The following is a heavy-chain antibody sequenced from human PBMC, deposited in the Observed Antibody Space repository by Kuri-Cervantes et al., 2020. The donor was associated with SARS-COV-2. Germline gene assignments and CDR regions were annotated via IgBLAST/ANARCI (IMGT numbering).Heavy chain of an antibody. D-gene: IGHD3-10*01. J-gene: IGHJ4*02. V-gene: IGHV4-59*01. Sequence: SEPLSLPCPVSGGSISSYSWSWLRQPPGKGLEWIGYIYYSGSTNYNPSLKSRVTISVDTSKNQFSLKLSSVTAADTAVYYCARGAVVRGPKYYFDYWGQGTLVTVSS. CDR2: IYYSGST. CDR3: ARGAVVRGPKYYFDY. CDR1: GGSISSYS.